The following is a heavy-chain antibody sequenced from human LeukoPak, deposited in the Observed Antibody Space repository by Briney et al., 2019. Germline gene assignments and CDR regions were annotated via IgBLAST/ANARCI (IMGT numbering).Heavy chain of an antibody. J-gene: IGHJ6*03. Sequence: SVNVSCKASGDSFSSYAITWVRQAPGQGLEWMGRIIPVFGTTTYAQKFQDRVTITADVGSSTAYLELTRLTSGDTALYFCAKQGAVRQDYYMDVWGNGSTAIVSS. CDR1: GDSFSSYA. D-gene: IGHD3-16*01. CDR2: IIPVFGTT. V-gene: IGHV1-69*15. CDR3: AKQGAVRQDYYMDV.